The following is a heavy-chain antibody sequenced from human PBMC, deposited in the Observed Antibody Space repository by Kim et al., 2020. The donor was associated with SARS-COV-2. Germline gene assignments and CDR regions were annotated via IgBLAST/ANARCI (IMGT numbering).Heavy chain of an antibody. D-gene: IGHD3-10*01. CDR3: AGEGSFSSGWFDP. J-gene: IGHJ5*02. V-gene: IGHV3-7*01. Sequence: VDSVKGRFTISRDNAKNSMYLQMNSVRAEATAVDYCAGEGSFSSGWFDPWGQGTLVTVSS.